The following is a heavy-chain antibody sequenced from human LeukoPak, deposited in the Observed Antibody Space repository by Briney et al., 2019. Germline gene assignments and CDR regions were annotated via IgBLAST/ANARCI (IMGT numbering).Heavy chain of an antibody. Sequence: GGSLRLSCAASGFTFSSYAMSWVRQAPGKGLEWVSAISGSGGSTYYADSVKGRFTISRDNSKNTLYLQMNSLRAEDTAVYFCAKDKTNSIWRFFDYWGQGTLVTVSS. CDR2: ISGSGGST. CDR3: AKDKTNSIWRFFDY. J-gene: IGHJ4*02. CDR1: GFTFSSYA. V-gene: IGHV3-23*01. D-gene: IGHD6-13*01.